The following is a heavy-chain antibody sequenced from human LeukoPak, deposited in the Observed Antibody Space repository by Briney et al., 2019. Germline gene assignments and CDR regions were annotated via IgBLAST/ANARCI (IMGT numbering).Heavy chain of an antibody. Sequence: PGGSLRLSCIASGFTFRDYGVSWVRQAPGKGLEWVGFIRAKAYSGATEYAASVRGRFTISRDDSKSIAYLQMDGLKTEDKGVYYCSRDGLGSGYYHVVPDHWGQGIQVTVSS. CDR1: GFTFRDYG. CDR2: IRAKAYSGAT. J-gene: IGHJ4*02. CDR3: SRDGLGSGYYHVVPDH. D-gene: IGHD3-22*01. V-gene: IGHV3-49*04.